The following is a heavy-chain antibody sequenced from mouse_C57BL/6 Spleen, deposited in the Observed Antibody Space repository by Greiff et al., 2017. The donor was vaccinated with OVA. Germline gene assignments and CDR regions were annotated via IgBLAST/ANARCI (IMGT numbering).Heavy chain of an antibody. CDR2: IWSDGST. J-gene: IGHJ4*01. V-gene: IGHV2-6-1*01. CDR3: ARQNYGSSYGAMDY. D-gene: IGHD1-1*01. CDR1: GFSLTSYG. Sequence: QVQLKESGPGLVAPSQSLSITCTVSGFSLTSYGVHWVRQPPGKGLEWLVVIWSDGSTTSNSALKSRLSISQDNSKSQVFLKMNSLQTDDTAMYYCARQNYGSSYGAMDYWGQGTSVTVSS.